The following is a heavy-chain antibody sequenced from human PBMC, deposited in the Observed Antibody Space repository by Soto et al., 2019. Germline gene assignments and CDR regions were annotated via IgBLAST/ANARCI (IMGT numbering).Heavy chain of an antibody. D-gene: IGHD2-15*01. V-gene: IGHV1-18*01. Sequence: ASVKVSCKASGYTFTSYGISWVRQAPGQGLEWMGWISAYNGNTNYAQKLQGRVTMTTDTSTSTAYMELRSLRSDDTAVYYCARSGGYCSGGSCYSYYYYYGMDVWRQRTTVTVSS. CDR3: ARSGGYCSGGSCYSYYYYYGMDV. J-gene: IGHJ6*02. CDR2: ISAYNGNT. CDR1: GYTFTSYG.